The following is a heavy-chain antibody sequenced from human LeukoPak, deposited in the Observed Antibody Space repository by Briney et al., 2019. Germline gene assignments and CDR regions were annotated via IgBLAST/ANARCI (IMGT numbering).Heavy chain of an antibody. CDR3: ARGRRDILTGYYHHTPFDY. J-gene: IGHJ4*02. Sequence: SETLSLTCTVSGGSISSSSYYWGWIRQPPGKGLEWIGSIYYSGSTYYNPSLKSRVTISLDTSKNQFSLKLSSVTAADTAVYYCARGRRDILTGYYHHTPFDYWGQGTLVTVSS. V-gene: IGHV4-39*07. CDR2: IYYSGST. CDR1: GGSISSSSYY. D-gene: IGHD3-9*01.